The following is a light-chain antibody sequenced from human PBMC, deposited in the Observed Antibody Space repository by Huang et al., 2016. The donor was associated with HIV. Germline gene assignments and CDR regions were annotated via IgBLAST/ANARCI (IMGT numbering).Light chain of an antibody. V-gene: IGKV3-20*01. J-gene: IGKJ2*03. Sequence: EILLTQSPDTLSLSPGERATLSCRASQSVNNNYLAWYQQKPGQAPRLLIYRASTRATGIPDRFSGSGSGTDCTLTISRREPDDFAVYYCQQFGSSPPYSFGQGTKLEIK. CDR1: QSVNNNY. CDR2: RAS. CDR3: QQFGSSPPYS.